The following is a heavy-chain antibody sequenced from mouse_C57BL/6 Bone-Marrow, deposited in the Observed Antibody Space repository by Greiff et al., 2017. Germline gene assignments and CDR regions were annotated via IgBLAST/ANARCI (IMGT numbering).Heavy chain of an antibody. J-gene: IGHJ3*01. Sequence: QVQLQQPGAELVRPGSSVKLSCKASGYTFTSYWMDWVKQRPGQGLEWIGNIYPSDSETHYNQKFKDKATLTVDKSSSTAYMQLSSLTSEDSAVYDCARDYYGSRGFAYWGQGTMVTVSA. CDR1: GYTFTSYW. CDR3: ARDYYGSRGFAY. CDR2: IYPSDSET. D-gene: IGHD1-1*01. V-gene: IGHV1-61*01.